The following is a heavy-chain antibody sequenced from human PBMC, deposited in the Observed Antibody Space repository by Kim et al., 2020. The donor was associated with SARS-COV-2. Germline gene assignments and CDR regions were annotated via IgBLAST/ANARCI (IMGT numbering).Heavy chain of an antibody. CDR2: ISSSSSYI. J-gene: IGHJ6*03. CDR1: GFTFSSYS. CDR3: ARDLVCSSTSCYFPTWDPSMDV. Sequence: GGSLRLSCAASGFTFSSYSMNWVRQAPGKGLEWVSSISSSSSYIYYADSVKGRFTISRDNAKNSLYLQMNSLRAEDTAVYYCARDLVCSSTSCYFPTWDPSMDVWGKGTTVTVSS. V-gene: IGHV3-21*01. D-gene: IGHD2-2*01.